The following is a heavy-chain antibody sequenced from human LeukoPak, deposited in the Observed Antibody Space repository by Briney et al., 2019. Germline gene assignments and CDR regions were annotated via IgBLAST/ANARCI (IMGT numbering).Heavy chain of an antibody. CDR1: GFTFDDYA. CDR2: ISWNSGSI. CDR3: AKDMSYGGYSGYDY. Sequence: GGSLRLSCAASGFTFDDYAMHWVRQAPGKGLEWVSGISWNSGSIDYADSVKGRFTISRDNAKNSLYLQMNSLRAEDMALYYCAKDMSYGGYSGYDYWGQGTLVTVSS. J-gene: IGHJ4*02. V-gene: IGHV3-9*03. D-gene: IGHD5-12*01.